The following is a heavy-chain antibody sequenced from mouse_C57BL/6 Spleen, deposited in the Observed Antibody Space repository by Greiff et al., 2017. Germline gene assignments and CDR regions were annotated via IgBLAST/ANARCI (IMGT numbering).Heavy chain of an antibody. J-gene: IGHJ3*01. Sequence: EVKLMESGPELVKPGASVKMSCKASGYTFTDYNMHWVKQSHGKSLEWIGYINPNNGGTSYNQKFKGKATLTVNKSSSTAYMELRSLTSEDSAVYYCAGGYGNYVWFAYWGQGTLVTVSA. CDR2: INPNNGGT. V-gene: IGHV1-22*01. D-gene: IGHD2-1*01. CDR1: GYTFTDYN. CDR3: AGGYGNYVWFAY.